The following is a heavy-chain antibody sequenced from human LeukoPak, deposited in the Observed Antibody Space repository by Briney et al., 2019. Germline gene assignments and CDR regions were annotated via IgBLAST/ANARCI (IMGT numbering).Heavy chain of an antibody. V-gene: IGHV3-30*02. CDR3: AKDGVILAPGIYWYMDV. CDR1: GFIFSSYS. D-gene: IGHD3-16*02. Sequence: PGGSLRLSCAASGFIFSSYSMTWVRQAPGKGLEGVAFIQYDGRNKYYADSGRGRFTISRDNSKNTLYLQMNSLRAEDTAVFYCAKDGVILAPGIYWYMDVWGRGTTVTVSS. CDR2: IQYDGRNK. J-gene: IGHJ6*03.